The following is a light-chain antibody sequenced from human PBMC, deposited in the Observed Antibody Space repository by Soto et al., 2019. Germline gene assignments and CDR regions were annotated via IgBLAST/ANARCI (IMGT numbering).Light chain of an antibody. CDR3: QHYNSYSEA. CDR2: TAS. CDR1: QAISNW. J-gene: IGKJ1*01. Sequence: DIQMTQSPSSVSASVGDRVTITFRASQAISNWLAWYQQKPGKAPELLIYTASTLESGVPSRFSGRGSGTDFTLIITNLQPEDFATYYCQHYNSYSEAFGQGTKVDIK. V-gene: IGKV1D-12*01.